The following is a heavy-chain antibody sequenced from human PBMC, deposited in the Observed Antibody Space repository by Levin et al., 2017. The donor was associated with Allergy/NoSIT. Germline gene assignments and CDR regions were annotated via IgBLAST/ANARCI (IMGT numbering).Heavy chain of an antibody. Sequence: GGSLRLSCAASGFTFNDYGFHWVRQAPGKGLEWVSVIWYNGINKYYADSVRGRFTASRDNFESTLYLQMDSLRAEDTAVYYCARSSGGTYELLDYWGQGTLVTVSS. V-gene: IGHV3-33*01. J-gene: IGHJ4*02. CDR2: IWYNGINK. CDR3: ARSSGGTYELLDY. CDR1: GFTFNDYG. D-gene: IGHD1-26*01.